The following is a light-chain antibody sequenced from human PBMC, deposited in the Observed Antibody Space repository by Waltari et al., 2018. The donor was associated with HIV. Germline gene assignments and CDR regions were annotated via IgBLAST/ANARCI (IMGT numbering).Light chain of an antibody. Sequence: QSALTQPASVSGSPGQSITISCTGTSSDVGGYHYVSGYQQHPGQAPKLMIYEVSNRPAGVPNRFSASKSGNTASLTISGLQAEDEADYYCSSYTSSSTLVFGGGTKLTVL. CDR3: SSYTSSSTLV. CDR2: EVS. CDR1: SSDVGGYHY. V-gene: IGLV2-14*01. J-gene: IGLJ2*01.